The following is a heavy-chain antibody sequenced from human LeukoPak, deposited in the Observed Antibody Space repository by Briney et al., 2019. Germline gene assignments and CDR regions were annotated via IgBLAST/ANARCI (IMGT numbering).Heavy chain of an antibody. D-gene: IGHD1-26*01. Sequence: PGGSLRLSCAASGFTFSSYSMNWVRQGPGKGLEWVSYISSSSSTIYYADSVKGRFTISRDNAKNSLYLQMNSLRAEDTAVYYCAREWVAYFDYWGQGTLVTVSS. CDR3: AREWVAYFDY. CDR2: ISSSSSTI. J-gene: IGHJ4*02. V-gene: IGHV3-48*01. CDR1: GFTFSSYS.